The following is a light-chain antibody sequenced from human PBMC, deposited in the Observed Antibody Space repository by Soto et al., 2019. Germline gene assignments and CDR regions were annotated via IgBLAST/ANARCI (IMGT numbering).Light chain of an antibody. J-gene: IGLJ2*01. CDR1: SGSVSTSYY. CDR3: GLYMGSGLSV. V-gene: IGLV8-61*01. Sequence: QTVVTQEPSFSVSPGGTVTLTCGLSSGSVSTSYYPSWYQQTPGQPPRTLIYSTNTRSSGVPDRFSGSILGNKAALTITGAQADDESDYYGGLYMGSGLSVFGGGTKLTVL. CDR2: STN.